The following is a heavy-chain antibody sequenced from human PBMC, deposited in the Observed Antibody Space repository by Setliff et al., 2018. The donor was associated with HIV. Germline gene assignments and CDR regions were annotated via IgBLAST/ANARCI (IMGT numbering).Heavy chain of an antibody. CDR1: GGTFSSSA. CDR3: ARRGNYYASAFDY. D-gene: IGHD3-10*01. CDR2: ISPATDKT. Sequence: ASVKVSCKASGGTFSSSAINWVRQAPGQGLEWMGWISPATDKTNYAQKLQGRLTMTTDTSTSTAYMDLRSLRSYDTAVYYCARRGNYYASAFDYWGQGTTVTVSS. V-gene: IGHV1-18*01. J-gene: IGHJ4*03.